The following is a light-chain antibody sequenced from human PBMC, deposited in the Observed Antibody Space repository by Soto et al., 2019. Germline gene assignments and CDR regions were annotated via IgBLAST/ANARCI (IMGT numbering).Light chain of an antibody. CDR2: DAS. Sequence: EIVLTQSPATLSLSPGERATLSCRASQSVSSYLAWYQQKPGQAPRLLIYDASNRATGIPARFGGSGSGTDFTLTISSLEPEDFAVYYCQQRSNDSFTFGPGTKVDIK. V-gene: IGKV3-11*01. CDR1: QSVSSY. J-gene: IGKJ3*01. CDR3: QQRSNDSFT.